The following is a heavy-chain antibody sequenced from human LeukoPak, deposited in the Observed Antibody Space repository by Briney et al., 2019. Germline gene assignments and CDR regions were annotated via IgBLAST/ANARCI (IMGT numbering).Heavy chain of an antibody. J-gene: IGHJ5*02. CDR2: IWYDGSNK. CDR1: GFTFSSYG. D-gene: IGHD3-22*01. V-gene: IGHV3-33*01. Sequence: PGGSLRLSCAASGFTFSSYGMHWVRQAPGKGLEWVAVIWYDGSNKYYADSVKGRFTISRDNSKNTLYLQMNSLRAEDTAVYYCARDYYDSSGYQGETAPWGQGTLVTVSS. CDR3: ARDYYDSSGYQGETAP.